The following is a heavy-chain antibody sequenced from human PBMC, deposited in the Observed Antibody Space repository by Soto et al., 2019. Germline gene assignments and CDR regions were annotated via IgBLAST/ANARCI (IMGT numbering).Heavy chain of an antibody. J-gene: IGHJ5*02. CDR3: ARGFSSSWGRRRAYNWFDP. Sequence: SETLSLTCAVYGGSFSGYYWSWIRQPPGKGLEWIGEINHSGSTNYNPSLKSRVTISVDTSKNQFSLKLSSVTAADTAVYYCARGFSSSWGRRRAYNWFDPWGQGTLVTVSS. CDR1: GGSFSGYY. D-gene: IGHD6-6*01. V-gene: IGHV4-34*01. CDR2: INHSGST.